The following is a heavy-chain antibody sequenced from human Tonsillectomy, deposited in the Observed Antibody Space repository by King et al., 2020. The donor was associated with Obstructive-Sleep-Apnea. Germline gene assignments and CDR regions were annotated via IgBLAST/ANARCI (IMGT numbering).Heavy chain of an antibody. CDR2: INHSGST. V-gene: IGHV4-34*01. Sequence: VQLQQWGAGLLKPSETLSLTCAVYGGSFSGYYWSWIRQPPGKGLDWIGEINHSGSTNYNPSLKSRVTISVDTSKNQFSLKLSSVTAPDTSVYYCARGFQYSYGLWGQGTLVTVSS. D-gene: IGHD5-18*01. CDR3: ARGFQYSYGL. J-gene: IGHJ4*02. CDR1: GGSFSGYY.